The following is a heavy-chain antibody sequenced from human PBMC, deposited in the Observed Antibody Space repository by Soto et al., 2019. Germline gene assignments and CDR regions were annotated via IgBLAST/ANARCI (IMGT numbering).Heavy chain of an antibody. CDR1: GYTLTELS. J-gene: IGHJ4*02. CDR3: ATGPDYGGNSAQYYFDY. D-gene: IGHD4-17*01. CDR2: FDPEDGET. Sequence: ASVKVSCKVSGYTLTELSMHWVRQAPGKGLEWMGGFDPEDGETLYAQKFQGRVTMTEDTSTDTAYMELSSLRSEDTAVYYCATGPDYGGNSAQYYFDYWGQGTLVTVSS. V-gene: IGHV1-24*01.